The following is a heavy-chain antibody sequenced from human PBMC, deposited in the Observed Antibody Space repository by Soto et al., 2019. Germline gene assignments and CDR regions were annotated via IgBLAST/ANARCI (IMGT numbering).Heavy chain of an antibody. D-gene: IGHD6-19*01. V-gene: IGHV3-30*18. Sequence: QVHLVESGGGVVQPGSSFKLPGAASGFTFSTTGMHWFRKAPGKGLEWVAMISQDGGEKFYTDSVKGRFTISRDTSKNTLYLQMDSLRPEDTAIYHCAKDLYGAGWYNYFDPWGQGTLVTVSS. CDR3: AKDLYGAGWYNYFDP. CDR1: GFTFSTTG. J-gene: IGHJ5*02. CDR2: ISQDGGEK.